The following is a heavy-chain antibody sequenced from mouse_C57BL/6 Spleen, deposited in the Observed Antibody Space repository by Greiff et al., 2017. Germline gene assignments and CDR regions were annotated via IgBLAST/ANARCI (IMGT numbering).Heavy chain of an antibody. V-gene: IGHV1-64*01. Sequence: LQQPGAELVKPGASVKLSCKASGYTFTSYWMHWVKQRPGQGLEWIGMIHPNSGSTNYNEKFKSKATLTVDKSSSTAYMQLSSLTSEDSAVYYCAREGITGGFAYWGQGTLVTVSA. CDR3: AREGITGGFAY. CDR1: GYTFTSYW. D-gene: IGHD1-1*01. J-gene: IGHJ3*01. CDR2: IHPNSGST.